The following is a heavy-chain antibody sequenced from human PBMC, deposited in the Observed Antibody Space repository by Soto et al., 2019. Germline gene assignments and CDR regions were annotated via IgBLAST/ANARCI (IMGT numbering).Heavy chain of an antibody. CDR3: ARDRSGGGNYYDSSGYHYYGMDV. CDR2: IIPIFGTA. V-gene: IGHV1-69*06. J-gene: IGHJ6*02. D-gene: IGHD3-22*01. Sequence: SVKVSCKASGGTLSSYAISWVRQAPGQGLEWMGGIIPIFGTANYAQKFQGRVTITADKSTSTAYMELSSLRSEDTAVYYCARDRSGGGNYYDSSGYHYYGMDVWGQGTTVTVSS. CDR1: GGTLSSYA.